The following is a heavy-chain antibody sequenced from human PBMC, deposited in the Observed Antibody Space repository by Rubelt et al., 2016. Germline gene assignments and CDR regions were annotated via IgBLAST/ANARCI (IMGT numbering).Heavy chain of an antibody. CDR1: GGSFSGYY. CDR3: AGGRMNGVGI. CDR2: INHSGGI. D-gene: IGHD4-17*01. V-gene: IGHV4-34*01. J-gene: IGHJ3*02. Sequence: LEEPSETLSLTCAVYGGSFSGYYWSWIRQPPGKGLEWIGEINHSGGISYNPSLKSRVTISVDTSKNQISLKLSALTAADTAVYYFAGGRMNGVGIWSQGTMVTVSS.